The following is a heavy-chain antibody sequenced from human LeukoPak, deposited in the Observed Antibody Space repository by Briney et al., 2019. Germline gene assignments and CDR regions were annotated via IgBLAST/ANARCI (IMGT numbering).Heavy chain of an antibody. Sequence: AGGSLRLSCAASGFTFSSYGMHWVRQAPGKGLEWVAFIRYDGSNKYYADSVKGRFTISRDNSKNTLYLQMNSLRAEDTAVYYCAKDGTVVLWHWFDPWGQGTLVTVSS. CDR3: AKDGTVVLWHWFDP. D-gene: IGHD4-23*01. CDR1: GFTFSSYG. V-gene: IGHV3-30*02. CDR2: IRYDGSNK. J-gene: IGHJ5*02.